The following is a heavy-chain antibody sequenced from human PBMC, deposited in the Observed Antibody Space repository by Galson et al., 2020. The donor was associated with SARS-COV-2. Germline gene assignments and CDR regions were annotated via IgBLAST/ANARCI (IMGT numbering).Heavy chain of an antibody. CDR1: GGSFSGYY. Sequence: SETLSLTCAVYGGSFSGYYWSWIRQPPGKGLEWIGEINHSGSTNYNPSLKSRVTISVNTPKNQFSLKRRSVTAADTAVYYCARGGYYYDSSGYFRSGRNWFDPWGQGTLVTVSS. V-gene: IGHV4-34*01. CDR3: ARGGYYYDSSGYFRSGRNWFDP. CDR2: INHSGST. J-gene: IGHJ5*02. D-gene: IGHD3-22*01.